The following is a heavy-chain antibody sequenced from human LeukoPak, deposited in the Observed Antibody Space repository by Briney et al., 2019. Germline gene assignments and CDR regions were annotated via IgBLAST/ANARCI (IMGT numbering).Heavy chain of an antibody. D-gene: IGHD4-23*01. V-gene: IGHV3-15*01. CDR1: GFTLSNAW. CDR2: IKSKTDSGTA. Sequence: GGSLRLSCAASGFTLSNAWMTWVRHAPGKGLEWIGRIKSKTDSGTADCAAPVKGRFTISRDDSRSTLDLQMNSLKTEDTALYYCPPGLVGKWGQGTLVT. J-gene: IGHJ4*02. CDR3: PPGLVGK.